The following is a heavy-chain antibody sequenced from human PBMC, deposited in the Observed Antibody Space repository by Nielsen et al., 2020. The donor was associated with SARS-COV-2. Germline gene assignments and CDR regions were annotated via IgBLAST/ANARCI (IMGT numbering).Heavy chain of an antibody. CDR3: AKERGSGWTPLYFDY. J-gene: IGHJ4*02. D-gene: IGHD6-19*01. CDR2: ISGSGGST. Sequence: GGSLRLSCAASGFTFSSYAMSWVRQAPGKGLEWVSAISGSGGSTYYADSVKGRFTISRDSSNNTLYLQMNSLRAEDTAVYYCAKERGSGWTPLYFDYWGQGTLVTVSS. CDR1: GFTFSSYA. V-gene: IGHV3-23*01.